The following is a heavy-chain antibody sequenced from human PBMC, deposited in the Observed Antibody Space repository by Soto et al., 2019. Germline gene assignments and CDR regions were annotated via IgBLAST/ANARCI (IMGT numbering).Heavy chain of an antibody. CDR1: GGSVSSGSYY. V-gene: IGHV4-61*01. J-gene: IGHJ5*02. CDR3: ARGKPPYNWNYQEWYWFDP. CDR2: IYYSGST. D-gene: IGHD1-7*01. Sequence: SETLSLTCTVSGGSVSSGSYYWSWIRQPPGKGLEWIGYIYYSGSTNYNPSLKSRVTISVDTSKNQFSLKLGSVTAADTAVYYCARGKPPYNWNYQEWYWFDPWGQGTLVTVSS.